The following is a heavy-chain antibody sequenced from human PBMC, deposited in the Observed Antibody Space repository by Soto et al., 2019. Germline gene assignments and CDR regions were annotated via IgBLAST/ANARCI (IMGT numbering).Heavy chain of an antibody. CDR1: GYTFTSYY. CDR2: INPSGGST. J-gene: IGHJ4*02. CDR3: ATDHYDILTGFDY. D-gene: IGHD3-9*01. V-gene: IGHV1-46*01. Sequence: QVQLVQSGAEVKKPGASVKVSCKASGYTFTSYYMHWVRQAPGQGLEWMGIINPSGGSTSYAQKFHGRVTMTRDTSTSTVYMELSSLRSEDTAVYYCATDHYDILTGFDYWGQGTLVTVSS.